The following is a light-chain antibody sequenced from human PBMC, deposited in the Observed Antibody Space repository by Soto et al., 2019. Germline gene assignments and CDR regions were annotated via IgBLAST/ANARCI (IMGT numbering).Light chain of an antibody. CDR3: QQSSNWPPEIT. CDR2: DAS. Sequence: EIVLTQSPATLSLSPGETATLSCRASQSVSGYIGWYQQKPGQAPRLLIYDASSRATGIPDRFSGSGSGTDFILTISSLEPEDFAVYYCQQSSNWPPEITFGQGTRLEIK. V-gene: IGKV3-11*01. J-gene: IGKJ5*01. CDR1: QSVSGY.